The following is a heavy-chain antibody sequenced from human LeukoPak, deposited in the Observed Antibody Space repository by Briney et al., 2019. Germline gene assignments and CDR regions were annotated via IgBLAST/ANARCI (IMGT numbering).Heavy chain of an antibody. V-gene: IGHV4-59*01. Sequence: SETQSLTCTISGGYITSYYWSWIRQLPGKGLEWIGYIYYSGSTNYNPSLKSRVTISVDTSKNQFSLKLSSVTAADTAVYYCARGYSSGYIDYYYYMDVWGKGTTVTVSS. J-gene: IGHJ6*03. CDR1: GGYITSYY. CDR2: IYYSGST. D-gene: IGHD5-18*01. CDR3: ARGYSSGYIDYYYYMDV.